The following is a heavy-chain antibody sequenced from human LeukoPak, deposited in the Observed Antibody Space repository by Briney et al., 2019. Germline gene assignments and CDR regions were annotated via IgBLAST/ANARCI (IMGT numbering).Heavy chain of an antibody. CDR2: ISSSSSYT. V-gene: IGHV3-21*01. D-gene: IGHD2-15*01. J-gene: IGHJ4*02. Sequence: PGGSLRLSCAASGFTFNSYSMNWDRQAPGKGLEWVSAISSSSSYTYYADSVKGRFTISRDNAKNSLYLQMNSLRAEDTAVYYCAKAPVTACRGAFCYPFDYWGQGTLVTVSS. CDR3: AKAPVTACRGAFCYPFDY. CDR1: GFTFNSYS.